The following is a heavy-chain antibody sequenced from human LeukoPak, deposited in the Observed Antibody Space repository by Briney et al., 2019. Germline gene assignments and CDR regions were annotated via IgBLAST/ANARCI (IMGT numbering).Heavy chain of an antibody. CDR1: GFTFSSYG. Sequence: GGSLILSCAASGFTFSSYGMHWVRQAPGKGLEWVAVISYDGSNKYYADSVKGRFTISRDNSKNTLYLQMNSLRAEDTAVYYCAKDVGLIVATSAPWFDPWGQGTLVTVSS. CDR2: ISYDGSNK. CDR3: AKDVGLIVATSAPWFDP. J-gene: IGHJ5*02. D-gene: IGHD5-12*01. V-gene: IGHV3-30*18.